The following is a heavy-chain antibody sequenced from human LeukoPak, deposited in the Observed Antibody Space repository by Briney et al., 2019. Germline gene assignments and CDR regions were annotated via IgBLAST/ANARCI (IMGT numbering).Heavy chain of an antibody. CDR2: INSDGSST. V-gene: IGHV3-74*01. CDR1: GFTFSSYW. CDR3: AKDRGLGRVVVVASHKLRYYYMDV. D-gene: IGHD2-15*01. J-gene: IGHJ6*03. Sequence: GGSLRLSCAASGFTFSSYWMHWVRQAPGKGLVWVSRINSDGSSTNYADSVKGRFTISRDNAKNSLYLQMNSLRAEDTAVYYCAKDRGLGRVVVVASHKLRYYYMDVWGKGTTVTISS.